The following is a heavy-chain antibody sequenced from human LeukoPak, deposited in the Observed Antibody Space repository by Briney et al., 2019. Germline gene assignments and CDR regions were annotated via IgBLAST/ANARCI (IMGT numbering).Heavy chain of an antibody. CDR2: IIPIFGTA. CDR1: GGTFSSYG. Sequence: SVKVSCKASGGTFSSYGISWVRQAPGQGLEWMGGIIPIFGTANYAQKFQGRVTIAADESTSTAYMELSSLRSEDTAAYYCARLDEYSSSSRYYGMDVWGQGTTVTVSS. J-gene: IGHJ6*02. D-gene: IGHD6-6*01. V-gene: IGHV1-69*13. CDR3: ARLDEYSSSSRYYGMDV.